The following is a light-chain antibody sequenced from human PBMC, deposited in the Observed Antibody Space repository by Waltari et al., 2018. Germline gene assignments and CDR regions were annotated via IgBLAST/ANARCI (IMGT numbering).Light chain of an antibody. CDR2: AAS. V-gene: IGKV3-20*01. CDR1: QSSSRT. J-gene: IGKJ1*01. Sequence: CRASQSSSRTLVWYQKKPGQAPRLLIYAASTRATGIPDRFSGSGSGTDFSLTISRLEPEDFAVYYCQHYLRLPVTFGQGTKVEIK. CDR3: QHYLRLPVT.